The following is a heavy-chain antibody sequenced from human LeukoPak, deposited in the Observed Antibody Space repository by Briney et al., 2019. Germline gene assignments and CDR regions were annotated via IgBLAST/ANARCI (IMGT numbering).Heavy chain of an antibody. CDR1: GGSVSNDY. CDR3: ARGFYIAKHARVFAI. V-gene: IGHV4-59*02. Sequence: PSETLSLTCTVYGGSVSNDYWSWIRQPPGKGREWIGYIFYSGSTNYNPSRKSRVTISEDTSKTQFSLKLSSVTAADTAVYYCARGFYIAKHARVFAIWGQGTMVTVSS. D-gene: IGHD2-21*01. J-gene: IGHJ3*02. CDR2: IFYSGST.